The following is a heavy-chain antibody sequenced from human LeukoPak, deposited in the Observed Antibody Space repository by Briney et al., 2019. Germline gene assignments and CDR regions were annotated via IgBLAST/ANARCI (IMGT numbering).Heavy chain of an antibody. CDR2: VYYSGST. V-gene: IGHV4-59*01. Sequence: PSETLSLTCTVSGGSISSYYWSWIRQPPGKGLEWIGYVYYSGSTNYKPSLKSRVTISVDTSKNQFSLKLNSVTAADTAVYYCARGGYYGSGNDFRFDPWGQGTLVTVSS. CDR1: GGSISSYY. J-gene: IGHJ5*02. D-gene: IGHD3-10*01. CDR3: ARGGYYGSGNDFRFDP.